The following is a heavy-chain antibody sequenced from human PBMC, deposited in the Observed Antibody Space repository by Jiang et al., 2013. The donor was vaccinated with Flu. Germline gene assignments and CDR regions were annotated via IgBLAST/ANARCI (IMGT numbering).Heavy chain of an antibody. Sequence: NWWSWVRQPPGKGLEWIGEIYHSGSTNYNPSLKSRVTISVDKSKNQFSLKLSSVTAADTAVYYCAGDSSGYSGAFDIWGQGTMVTVSS. D-gene: IGHD3-22*01. J-gene: IGHJ3*02. V-gene: IGHV4-4*02. CDR3: AGDSSGYSGAFDI. CDR1: NW. CDR2: IYHSGST.